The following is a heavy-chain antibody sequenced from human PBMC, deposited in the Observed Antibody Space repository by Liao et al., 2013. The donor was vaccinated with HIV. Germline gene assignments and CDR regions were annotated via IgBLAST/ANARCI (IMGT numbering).Heavy chain of an antibody. Sequence: QVVLQESGPGLVRPSETLSLTCTVSGGSISAYSWSWIRQPAGKGLEWIGRIHGTGSTNYNPSLESRVTMSIDKSNNHFSLQMTSVTAADTAVYFCATDQAGDHRGFDYWGQGTLVTVSS. CDR1: GGSISAYS. V-gene: IGHV4-4*07. CDR2: IHGTGST. CDR3: ATDQAGDHRGFDY. J-gene: IGHJ4*02. D-gene: IGHD7-27*01.